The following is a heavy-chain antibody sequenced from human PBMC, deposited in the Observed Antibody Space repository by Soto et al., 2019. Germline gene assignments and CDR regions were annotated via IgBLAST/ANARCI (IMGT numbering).Heavy chain of an antibody. Sequence: GGSLTLSCAPTVFTFSSYSMNWVRQAPGKGLEWVSYISRSSSTTYYADSVKGRFTISRDNSKNTVYLQMNSLRAEDTAIYYCARKGVASAHYWGQGTLVTVSS. J-gene: IGHJ4*02. CDR1: VFTFSSYS. V-gene: IGHV3-48*01. CDR2: ISRSSSTT. CDR3: ARKGVASAHY.